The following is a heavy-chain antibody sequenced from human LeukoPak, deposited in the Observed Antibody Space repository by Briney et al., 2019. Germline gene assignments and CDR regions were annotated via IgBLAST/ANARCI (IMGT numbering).Heavy chain of an antibody. V-gene: IGHV4-4*07. CDR1: GGSVSSYY. J-gene: IGHJ4*02. CDR2: FYVSGST. CDR3: RGDCTNGVCYDY. Sequence: SETLSLTCIVSGGSVSSYYWSWIRQPAGKGLEWIGRFYVSGSTHYNPSLKSRVAVSVDTSKNQFSLKLSSVTAADTAVYYCRGDCTNGVCYDYWGQGTLVTVSS. D-gene: IGHD2-8*01.